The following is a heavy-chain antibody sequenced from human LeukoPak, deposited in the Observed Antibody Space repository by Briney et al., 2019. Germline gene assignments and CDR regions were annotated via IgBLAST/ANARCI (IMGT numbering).Heavy chain of an antibody. D-gene: IGHD3-22*01. CDR2: IRYDGSNK. J-gene: IGHJ4*02. CDR1: GFTFSSYG. V-gene: IGHV3-30*02. CDR3: AKDPFPITMIVVAYPDY. Sequence: GGSLRLSCAASGFTFSSYGMHWVRQAPGKGLEWVAFIRYDGSNKYYADSVKGRFTISRDNSKNTLYLQMNSLRAEDTAVYYCAKDPFPITMIVVAYPDYWGQGTLVTVSS.